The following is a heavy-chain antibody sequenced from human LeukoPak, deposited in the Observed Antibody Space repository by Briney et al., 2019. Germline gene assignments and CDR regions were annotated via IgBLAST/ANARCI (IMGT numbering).Heavy chain of an antibody. D-gene: IGHD2-21*02. CDR3: ARERIACGGDCLDY. CDR1: GFTFSSYE. Sequence: GGSLRLSCAASGFTFSSYEMNWVRQAPGKGLGWVSFIGTSDNSVFYADSVKGRFTISRDNAKNSLYLQMNSLRAEDTAVYYCARERIACGGDCLDYWGQGTLVTVSS. V-gene: IGHV3-48*03. CDR2: IGTSDNSV. J-gene: IGHJ4*02.